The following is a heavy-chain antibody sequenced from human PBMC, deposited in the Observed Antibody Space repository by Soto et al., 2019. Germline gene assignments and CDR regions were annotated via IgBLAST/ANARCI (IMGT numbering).Heavy chain of an antibody. V-gene: IGHV3-23*01. CDR1: GFTFKESA. Sequence: LLEAGGGLKQPGGSLRLSCEASGFTFKESAMNWVRQAPGKGLEWVASISDTGASTWYAESVRGRLSISRDNSKNTLYLQMNSLRGEDTAVYYCAKGRGSGWAWYFDNWGQGTLVTVSS. CDR3: AKGRGSGWAWYFDN. CDR2: ISDTGAST. J-gene: IGHJ4*02. D-gene: IGHD6-19*01.